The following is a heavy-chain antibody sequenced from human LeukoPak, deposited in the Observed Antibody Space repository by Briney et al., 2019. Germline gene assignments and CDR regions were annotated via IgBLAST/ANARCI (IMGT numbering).Heavy chain of an antibody. V-gene: IGHV4-31*03. J-gene: IGHJ5*02. CDR2: IYYSGST. Sequence: SQTLSLTCTVSGGSISSGGYSWSWIRQHPGKGLEWIGYIYYSGSTYYNPSLRSRVTISVDTSKNQFSLKLSSVTAADTAVYYCAREADDSYYYGSGSTWFDPWGQGTLVTVSS. CDR3: AREADDSYYYGSGSTWFDP. CDR1: GGSISSGGYS. D-gene: IGHD3-10*01.